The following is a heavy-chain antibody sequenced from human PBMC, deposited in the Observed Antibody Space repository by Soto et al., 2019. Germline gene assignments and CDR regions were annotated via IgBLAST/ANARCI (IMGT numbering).Heavy chain of an antibody. CDR2: IIPIFGTA. V-gene: IGHV1-69*06. Sequence: SVKVSCKASEGTFSSYALSWVRQAPGQGLEWIGGIIPIFGTAKYAQKFQGRVTITADKSTSTYYMEVSRLRSHDTAVYYGPTAAQTNRNSLSYYYYGMDVGRQRGRVPVSS. CDR1: EGTFSSYA. CDR3: PTAAQTNRNSLSYYYYGMDV. D-gene: IGHD1-7*01. J-gene: IGHJ6*02.